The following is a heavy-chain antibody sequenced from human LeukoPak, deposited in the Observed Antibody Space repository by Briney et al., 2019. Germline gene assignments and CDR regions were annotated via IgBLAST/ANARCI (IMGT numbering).Heavy chain of an antibody. J-gene: IGHJ4*02. Sequence: PSETLSLTCTVSGGSISSSSYYWGWIRQPPGKGLEWIGEINHSGSTNYNPSLKSRVTISVDTSKNQFSLKLSSVTAADTAVYYCARVDTAMVHFDYWGQGTLVTVSS. D-gene: IGHD5-18*01. V-gene: IGHV4-39*07. CDR3: ARVDTAMVHFDY. CDR1: GGSISSSSYY. CDR2: INHSGST.